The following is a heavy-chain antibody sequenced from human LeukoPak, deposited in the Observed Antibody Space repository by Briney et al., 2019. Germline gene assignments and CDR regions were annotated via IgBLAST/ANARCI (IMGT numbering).Heavy chain of an antibody. D-gene: IGHD5-18*01. Sequence: GASVKVSCKASGGTFSSYAISWVRQAPGQGLEWMGGIIPIFGTANYAQKFQGRVTITTDESTSTAYMELSSLRSEDTAVYYCARGKDGYSYGSFDYWGQGTLVTVSS. J-gene: IGHJ4*02. CDR2: IIPIFGTA. CDR1: GGTFSSYA. V-gene: IGHV1-69*05. CDR3: ARGKDGYSYGSFDY.